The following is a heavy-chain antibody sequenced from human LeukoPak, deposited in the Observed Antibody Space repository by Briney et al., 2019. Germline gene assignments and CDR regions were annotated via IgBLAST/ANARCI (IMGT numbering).Heavy chain of an antibody. Sequence: SVKVSCKASGGTFRTYVFSWVRQDPGQGLEWMGGISPIFNAANYAQKFKGRVTITADEGTNTVYMEMSSLTSEDTAVYYCATDRSNHDNFDSWGQGTLVTVSS. J-gene: IGHJ4*02. D-gene: IGHD3-22*01. V-gene: IGHV1-69*13. CDR1: GGTFRTYV. CDR3: ATDRSNHDNFDS. CDR2: ISPIFNAA.